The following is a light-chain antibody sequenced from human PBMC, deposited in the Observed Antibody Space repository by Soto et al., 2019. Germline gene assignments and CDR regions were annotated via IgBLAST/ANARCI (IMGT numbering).Light chain of an antibody. CDR1: SSDVGGYIY. V-gene: IGLV2-8*01. CDR3: SSYASNRDVL. Sequence: QSALTQPPSASGSPGQSVAISCTGTSSDVGGYIYVSWYQQHPGKAPKLMIDEVSKRPSGVPDRFSGSKSGNTASLTVSGLQADDEADYYCSSYASNRDVLFGGGTKITV. J-gene: IGLJ2*01. CDR2: EVS.